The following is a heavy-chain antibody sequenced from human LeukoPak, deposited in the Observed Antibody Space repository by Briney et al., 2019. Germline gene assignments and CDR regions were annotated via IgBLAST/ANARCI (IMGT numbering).Heavy chain of an antibody. V-gene: IGHV1-18*01. CDR3: AREAHRNDVLLWFGELTDWYFDL. CDR2: ISAYNGNT. Sequence: GASVKVSCKASGYTFTSYGISWVRQAPRQGLEWMGWISAYNGNTNYAQKLQGRVTMTTDTSTSTAYMELRSLRSDDTAVYYCAREAHRNDVLLWFGELTDWYFDLWGRGTLVTVSS. CDR1: GYTFTSYG. D-gene: IGHD3-10*01. J-gene: IGHJ2*01.